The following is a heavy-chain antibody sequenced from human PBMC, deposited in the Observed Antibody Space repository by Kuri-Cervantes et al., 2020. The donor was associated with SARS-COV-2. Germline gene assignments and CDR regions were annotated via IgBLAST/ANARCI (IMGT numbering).Heavy chain of an antibody. CDR3: ARDDHDWGEGGAFDI. CDR2: IKQDGSEK. CDR1: GFTFSSYW. D-gene: IGHD7-27*01. J-gene: IGHJ3*02. Sequence: GGSLRLPCAASGFTFSSYWMSWVRQAPGKGLEWVANIKQDGSEKYYVDSVKGRFTISRANAKNSLYLQMNSLRAEDTAVYYCARDDHDWGEGGAFDIWGQGTMVTVSS. V-gene: IGHV3-7*01.